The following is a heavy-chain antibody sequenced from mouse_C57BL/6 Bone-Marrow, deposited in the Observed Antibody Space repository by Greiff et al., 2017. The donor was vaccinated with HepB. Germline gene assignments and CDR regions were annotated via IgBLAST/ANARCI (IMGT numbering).Heavy chain of an antibody. V-gene: IGHV1-19*01. CDR2: INPYNGGT. CDR3: ARERAYYSNYAGFAY. D-gene: IGHD2-5*01. Sequence: EVKLVESGPVLVKPGASVKMSCKASGYTFTDYYMNWVKQSHGKSLEWIGVINPYNGGTSYNQKFKGKATLTVDKSSSTAYMELNSLTSEDSAVYYCARERAYYSNYAGFAYWGQGTLVTVSA. J-gene: IGHJ3*01. CDR1: GYTFTDYY.